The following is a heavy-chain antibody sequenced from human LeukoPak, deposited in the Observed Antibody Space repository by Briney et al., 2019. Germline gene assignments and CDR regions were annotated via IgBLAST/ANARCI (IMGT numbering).Heavy chain of an antibody. CDR2: IYPGDSDT. D-gene: IGHD1-26*01. V-gene: IGHV5-51*01. J-gene: IGHJ4*02. CDR1: GYSFTSYW. CDR3: ARRSGSFQGDYNFDY. Sequence: GESLKISCKGSGYSFTSYWIGWVRQMPGNGLEWMGIIYPGDSDTRYSPSFQGQVTISADKSISTAYLQWSSLKASDTAMYYCARRSGSFQGDYNFDYWGQGTLVTVSS.